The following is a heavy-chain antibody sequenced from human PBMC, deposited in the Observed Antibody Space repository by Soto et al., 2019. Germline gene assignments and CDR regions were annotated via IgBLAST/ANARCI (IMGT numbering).Heavy chain of an antibody. CDR2: IYSGGRT. Sequence: GGSLRLSCAASGFTVSDTYMNWVRQAPGKGLEWVSVIYSGGRTYYADSVEGRFTISRDKSKNMLYLQMNSLRAEDTAVYYCVRGRQSGTFYLRTFDVWGQGTMVTVSS. CDR3: VRGRQSGTFYLRTFDV. J-gene: IGHJ3*01. V-gene: IGHV3-53*01. CDR1: GFTVSDTY. D-gene: IGHD2-15*01.